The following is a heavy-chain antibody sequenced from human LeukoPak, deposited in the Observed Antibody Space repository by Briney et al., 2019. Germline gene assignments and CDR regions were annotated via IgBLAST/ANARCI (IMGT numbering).Heavy chain of an antibody. Sequence: ASVKVSCKASGHTFTSYGISWVRHAPGQGLEWMGWISAYNGNTNYAQKLQGRVTMTTDTSTSTAYMELRSLRSDDTAVYYCATGFDQLPWEYWGQGTLVTVSS. D-gene: IGHD2-2*01. V-gene: IGHV1-18*01. CDR1: GHTFTSYG. CDR2: ISAYNGNT. J-gene: IGHJ4*02. CDR3: ATGFDQLPWEY.